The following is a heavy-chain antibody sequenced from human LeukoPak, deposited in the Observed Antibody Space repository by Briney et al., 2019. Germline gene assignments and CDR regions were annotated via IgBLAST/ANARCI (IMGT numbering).Heavy chain of an antibody. J-gene: IGHJ4*02. Sequence: GGSLRLSCAASGFSVSSNYMSWVRQAPGKGLEWVSVIYSGGSTYYADSVKGRFTISRDSSKNTLYLQMNSLRAEDTAVYYCARDRTIFGVAPSDYWGQGTLVTVSS. CDR2: IYSGGST. D-gene: IGHD3-3*01. V-gene: IGHV3-53*05. CDR1: GFSVSSNY. CDR3: ARDRTIFGVAPSDY.